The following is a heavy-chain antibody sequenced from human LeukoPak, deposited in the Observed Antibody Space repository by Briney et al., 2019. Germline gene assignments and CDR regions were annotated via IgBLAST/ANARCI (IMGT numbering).Heavy chain of an antibody. V-gene: IGHV3-33*01. J-gene: IGHJ6*02. CDR3: AREYSSILSYYYGMDV. D-gene: IGHD6-13*01. CDR2: IWYDGSNK. CDR1: GFTFSSYG. Sequence: GGSLLLSCAASGFTFSSYGMHGGRQAPGKGLEWVAVIWYDGSNKYYADSLKCRFTISRDNSKNTLYLQMNSLRAEDTAVYYCAREYSSILSYYYGMDVWGQGTTVTVSS.